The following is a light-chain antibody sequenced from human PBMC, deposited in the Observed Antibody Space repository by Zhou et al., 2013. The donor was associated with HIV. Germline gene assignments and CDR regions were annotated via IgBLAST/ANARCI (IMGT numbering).Light chain of an antibody. J-gene: IGKJ1*01. Sequence: IQMTQSPSSLSASVGDRVTIACRTSQSINSYLNWYQQKPGKAPKLLIYKASNLQSGVPSRFSGRGAETEFNLTIDGLQEDDFATYFCQQYDNLWTFGQGT. CDR2: KAS. CDR1: QSINSY. V-gene: IGKV1-39*01. CDR3: QQYDNLWT.